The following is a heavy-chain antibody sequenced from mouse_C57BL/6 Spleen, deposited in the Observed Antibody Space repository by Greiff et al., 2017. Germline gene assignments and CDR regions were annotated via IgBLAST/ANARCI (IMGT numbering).Heavy chain of an antibody. V-gene: IGHV5-9-1*02. Sequence: EVQRVESGEGLVKPGGSLKLSCAASGFTFSSYAMSWVRQTPEKRLEWVAYISSGGDYIYYADPVKGRFTISRDNARNTLYLQMSSLKSEDTAMYYCTRGGGGYGNYEGGAMDYWGQGTSVTVSS. CDR1: GFTFSSYA. D-gene: IGHD2-1*01. CDR3: TRGGGGYGNYEGGAMDY. J-gene: IGHJ4*01. CDR2: ISSGGDYI.